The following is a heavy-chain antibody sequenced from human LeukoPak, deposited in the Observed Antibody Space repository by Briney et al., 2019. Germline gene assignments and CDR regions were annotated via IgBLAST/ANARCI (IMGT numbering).Heavy chain of an antibody. V-gene: IGHV3-7*03. CDR3: ARRAGAYSHPYDY. CDR2: IKEDGSEK. Sequence: QSGGSLRLSCAASGFTFSRYWMSWVRQAPGKGLEWVANIKEDGSEKHYVDSVKGRFTISRDNAKNSLYLQMNSLRAEDTAVYYCARRAGAYSHPYDYWGQGTLVTVSS. CDR1: GFTFSRYW. D-gene: IGHD4/OR15-4a*01. J-gene: IGHJ4*02.